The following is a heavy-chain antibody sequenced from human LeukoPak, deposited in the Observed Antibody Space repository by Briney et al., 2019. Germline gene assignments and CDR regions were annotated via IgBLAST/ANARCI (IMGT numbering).Heavy chain of an antibody. CDR1: GFTFRSYG. CDR3: AKDLGIAARPQAVDY. J-gene: IGHJ4*02. Sequence: GGSLRLSCAASGFTFRSYGMDWGREAPGKGVGWVAFIRYDGSNKYYADSVKGGFTISRDNAKNTLYLQMNSLTAEDTAVYYCAKDLGIAARPQAVDYWGQGTLVTVSS. CDR2: IRYDGSNK. V-gene: IGHV3-30*02. D-gene: IGHD6-6*01.